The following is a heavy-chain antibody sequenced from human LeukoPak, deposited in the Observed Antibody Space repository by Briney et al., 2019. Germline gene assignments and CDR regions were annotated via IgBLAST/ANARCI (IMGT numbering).Heavy chain of an antibody. D-gene: IGHD3-22*01. CDR1: GFTFNDHP. V-gene: IGHV3-9*01. Sequence: GGSLRLPCAAPGFTFNDHPMSWVRQAPGKGLEWVSGFNWNSDNIGYADSVKGRFTISRDDAKNSLFLQMNSLRAEDTALYYCARASSYYDTTGLGAVDIWGQGTLVTVSS. J-gene: IGHJ3*02. CDR3: ARASSYYDTTGLGAVDI. CDR2: FNWNSDNI.